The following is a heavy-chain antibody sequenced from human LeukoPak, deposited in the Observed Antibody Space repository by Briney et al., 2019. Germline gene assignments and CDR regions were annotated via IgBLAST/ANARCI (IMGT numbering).Heavy chain of an antibody. CDR3: AKDLFAGAAGYY. V-gene: IGHV3-23*01. D-gene: IGHD6-13*01. Sequence: PGGSLRLSCAASGFSFSSYAMSWVREAPGKGLEWVSAISGSGGSTYYADSVKGRFTISRDNSKNTLYLQMNSLRAEDTAVYYCAKDLFAGAAGYYWGQGTLVTVSS. CDR1: GFSFSSYA. J-gene: IGHJ4*02. CDR2: ISGSGGST.